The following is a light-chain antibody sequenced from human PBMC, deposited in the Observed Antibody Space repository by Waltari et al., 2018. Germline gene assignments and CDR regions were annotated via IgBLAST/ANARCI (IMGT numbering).Light chain of an antibody. CDR2: WAF. CDR3: QQYYTTPFT. CDR1: HNILDISNNKHH. V-gene: IGKV4-1*01. J-gene: IGKJ2*01. Sequence: DIVMTQSPHSLAVSLRDRATINCTSRHNILDISNNKHHLSWYRQRPGQPPQVVIYWAFSRESGVPDRFTGSGSGTDFTLTISSLQADDVAVYYCQQYYTTPFTFGQGTKLEIK.